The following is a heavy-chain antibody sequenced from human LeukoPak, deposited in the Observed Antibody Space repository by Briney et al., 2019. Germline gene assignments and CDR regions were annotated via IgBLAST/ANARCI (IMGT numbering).Heavy chain of an antibody. V-gene: IGHV3-53*01. CDR2: IGINTDT. D-gene: IGHD1-26*01. CDR1: GIAVTGNY. J-gene: IGHJ4*02. Sequence: GGSLRLSCAASGIAVTGNYMSWVRQPPGKGLEWVSFIGINTDTFYADSVRGRFTISRDSSKNTLFLQMNSLRDEDSAVYYCAIAQSWDELFDSWGQGTLVTVSS. CDR3: AIAQSWDELFDS.